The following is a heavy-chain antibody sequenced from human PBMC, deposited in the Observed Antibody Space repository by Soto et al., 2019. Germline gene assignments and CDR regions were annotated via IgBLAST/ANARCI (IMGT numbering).Heavy chain of an antibody. CDR3: ATPGAGYCSSTRCPMDV. Sequence: GGSLRLSYEASGFAFSSYAMSWVRQAPGKGLEWVSAISGSGGSTYYADSVKGRFTISRDNSKNTLYLQMNSLRAEDTAVYYCATPGAGYCSSTRCPMDVWVQGTTVTVSS. D-gene: IGHD2-2*01. J-gene: IGHJ6*02. V-gene: IGHV3-23*01. CDR1: GFAFSSYA. CDR2: ISGSGGST.